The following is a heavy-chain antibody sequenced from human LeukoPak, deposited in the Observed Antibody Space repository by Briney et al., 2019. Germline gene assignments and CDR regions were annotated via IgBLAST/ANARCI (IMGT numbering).Heavy chain of an antibody. Sequence: ASVKVSCKASGYTFTSYDINWVRQATGQGLEWMGWMNPNSGNTGYAQKFQGRVTMTRNTSISTAYMELSSLRSEDTAVYYCARGRGKGIAAAGTFSYWGQGTLVTVSS. D-gene: IGHD6-13*01. CDR1: GYTFTSYD. J-gene: IGHJ4*02. CDR3: ARGRGKGIAAAGTFSY. V-gene: IGHV1-8*01. CDR2: MNPNSGNT.